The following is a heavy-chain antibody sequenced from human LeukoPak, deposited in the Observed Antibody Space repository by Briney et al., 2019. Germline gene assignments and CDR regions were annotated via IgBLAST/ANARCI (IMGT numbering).Heavy chain of an antibody. D-gene: IGHD3-10*01. CDR2: IKSDGSST. CDR3: ARDLYGSGRYQRDY. J-gene: IGHJ4*02. Sequence: HPGGSLRLSCAASGFSFSSYWMYWVRQVAGKGLVWVSRIKSDGSSTSYADSVKGRFTISRDNAKNSLYLQMNSLRAEDTAVYYCARDLYGSGRYQRDYWGQGTLVTVSS. CDR1: GFSFSSYW. V-gene: IGHV3-74*01.